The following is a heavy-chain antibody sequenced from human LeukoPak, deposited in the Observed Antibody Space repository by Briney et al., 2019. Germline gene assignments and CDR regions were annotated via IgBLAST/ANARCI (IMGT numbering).Heavy chain of an antibody. V-gene: IGHV3-7*01. J-gene: IGHJ6*02. D-gene: IGHD3-3*01. CDR3: ARDRAIGAFWSGYYTEAQNEIHYYYGMDV. CDR1: GFTFSSYG. CDR2: IKQEGSEK. Sequence: GGSLRLSCAASGFTFSSYGMSWVRQAPGKGLEWVASIKQEGSEKYYVDSVKGRFTISRDNAKNSLYLQMNSLRAEDTAVYYCARDRAIGAFWSGYYTEAQNEIHYYYGMDVWGQGTTVTVSS.